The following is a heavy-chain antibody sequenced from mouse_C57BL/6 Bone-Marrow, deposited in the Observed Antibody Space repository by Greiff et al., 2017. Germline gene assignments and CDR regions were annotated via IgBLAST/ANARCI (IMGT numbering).Heavy chain of an antibody. CDR2: IWRGGST. V-gene: IGHV2-5*01. CDR1: GFSLTSYG. Sequence: VKLMESGPGLVQPSQSLSITCTVSGFSLTSYGVHWVRQSPGKGLEWLGVIWRGGSTDYNAAFMSRVSITKDNSKSQVFFKMNSLQADDTAIYYCAKNRAYGNFYFDYWGQGTTLTVSS. D-gene: IGHD2-1*01. J-gene: IGHJ2*01. CDR3: AKNRAYGNFYFDY.